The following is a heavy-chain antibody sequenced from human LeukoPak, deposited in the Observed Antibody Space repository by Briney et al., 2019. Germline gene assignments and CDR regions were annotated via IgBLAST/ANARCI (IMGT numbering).Heavy chain of an antibody. J-gene: IGHJ6*03. CDR1: GGTFSSYA. D-gene: IGHD3-10*01. Sequence: SVKVSCKASGGTFSSYAISWVRQAPGQGLEWMGGIIPIFGTANYAQKFQGRVTITTDESTSTAYMELSSLRSEDTAVYYCARDREVYGSGSQVRYYYYMDVWGKGTTVTVSS. V-gene: IGHV1-69*05. CDR2: IIPIFGTA. CDR3: ARDREVYGSGSQVRYYYYMDV.